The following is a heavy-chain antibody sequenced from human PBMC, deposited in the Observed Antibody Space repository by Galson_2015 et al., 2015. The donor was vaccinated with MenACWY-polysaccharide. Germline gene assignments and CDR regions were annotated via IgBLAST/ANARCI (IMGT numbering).Heavy chain of an antibody. CDR1: GFTFNNYY. D-gene: IGHD3/OR15-3a*01. CDR2: LSKNGADT. CDR3: AKDLHWYGMDV. J-gene: IGHJ6*02. Sequence: SLRLSCAAYGFTFNNYYMAWVRQAPGKGPEWVSALSKNGADTFYADSVRGRFTISRDNSQNTLYLHMNSLRLEDTAIYYCAKDLHWYGMDVWGHGTTVTVSS. V-gene: IGHV3-23*01.